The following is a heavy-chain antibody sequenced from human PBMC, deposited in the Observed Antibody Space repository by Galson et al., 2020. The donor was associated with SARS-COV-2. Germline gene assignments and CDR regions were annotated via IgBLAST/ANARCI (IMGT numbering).Heavy chain of an antibody. D-gene: IGHD5-18*01. CDR3: ARDEGIRGYNYGRLYYGMDV. CDR2: ISTSSSYT. CDR1: GFPFSTYS. J-gene: IGHJ6*02. V-gene: IGHV3-21*01. Sequence: GESLKISCAASGFPFSTYSMKWVRLAPGKGLEWVSSISTSSSYTYYVDSVKGRFSISRDNPRNSLYLQMNSLRAEDTAVYYCARDEGIRGYNYGRLYYGMDVWGQGTTVTVSS.